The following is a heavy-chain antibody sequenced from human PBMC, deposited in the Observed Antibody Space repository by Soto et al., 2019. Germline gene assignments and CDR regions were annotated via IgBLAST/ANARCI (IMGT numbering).Heavy chain of an antibody. J-gene: IGHJ5*02. CDR3: ARLLWSNWFDP. Sequence: QVQLQESGPGLVKPSQTLSLTCTVSGGSISSGDYYWSWIRQHPGKGLEWIGYIYYSGGTYYNPSLSSRVTISVDTSKNQFSLKLSSVTAADTAIYYCARLLWSNWFDPWGQGALVTVSS. D-gene: IGHD3-3*01. V-gene: IGHV4-31*03. CDR2: IYYSGGT. CDR1: GGSISSGDYY.